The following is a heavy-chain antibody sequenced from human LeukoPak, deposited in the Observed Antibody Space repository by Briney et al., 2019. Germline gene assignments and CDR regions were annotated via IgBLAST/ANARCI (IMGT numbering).Heavy chain of an antibody. J-gene: IGHJ4*02. Sequence: SETLSLTCAVYGGSFSGYYWSWIRQLPGKGLEWIGEINHSGSTNYNPSLKSRVTISVDTSKNQFSLKLSSVTAADTAVYYCARGLSGVDYWGQGTLVTVSS. CDR1: GGSFSGYY. CDR2: INHSGST. D-gene: IGHD3-10*02. V-gene: IGHV4-34*01. CDR3: ARGLSGVDY.